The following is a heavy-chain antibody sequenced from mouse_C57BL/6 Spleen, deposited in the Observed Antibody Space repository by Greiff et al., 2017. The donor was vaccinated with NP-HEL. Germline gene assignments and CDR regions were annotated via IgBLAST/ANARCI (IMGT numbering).Heavy chain of an antibody. Sequence: DVMLVESGGGLVKPGGSLKLSCAASGFTFSDYGMHWVRQAPEKGLEWVAYISSGSSTIYYADTVKGRFTISRDNAKNTLFLQMTSLRSEDTAMYYCARHYAYYFDYWGQGTTLTVSS. J-gene: IGHJ2*01. CDR3: ARHYAYYFDY. V-gene: IGHV5-17*01. CDR2: ISSGSSTI. CDR1: GFTFSDYG. D-gene: IGHD1-1*01.